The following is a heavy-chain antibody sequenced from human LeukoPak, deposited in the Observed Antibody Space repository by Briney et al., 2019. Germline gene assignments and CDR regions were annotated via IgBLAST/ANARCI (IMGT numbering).Heavy chain of an antibody. V-gene: IGHV3-7*01. CDR2: INQDGSEK. D-gene: IGHD3-3*01. CDR3: ARDEWTYYYYYMDV. Sequence: GGSLRLSCAASGFTFSSYEMNWVRQAPGKGLEWVANINQDGSEKYSVDSVKGRFSISRDNAKNSLFLQMNSLRAEDTAVYYCARDEWTYYYYYMDVWGKGTTVTVSS. CDR1: GFTFSSYE. J-gene: IGHJ6*03.